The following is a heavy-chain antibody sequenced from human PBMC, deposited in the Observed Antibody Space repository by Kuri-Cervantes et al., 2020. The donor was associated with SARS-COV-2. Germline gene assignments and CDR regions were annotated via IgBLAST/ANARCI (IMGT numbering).Heavy chain of an antibody. CDR2: ISSSGSTI. Sequence: GESLKISCAASGFTFSSYEMNWVRQAPGKGLEWVSYISSSGSTIYYADSAKGRFTISRDNSKNTLYLQMNSLKASDTAMYYCASRPGGCSGGSCYSAFDIWGQGTMVTVSS. CDR1: GFTFSSYE. V-gene: IGHV3-48*03. D-gene: IGHD2-15*01. CDR3: ASRPGGCSGGSCYSAFDI. J-gene: IGHJ3*02.